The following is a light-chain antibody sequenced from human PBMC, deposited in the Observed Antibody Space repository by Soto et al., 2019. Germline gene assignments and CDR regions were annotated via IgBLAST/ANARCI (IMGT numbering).Light chain of an antibody. CDR2: GAS. CDR3: LQYNNRPPYT. Sequence: ETVMTQSPATLSVSPGESVTLSCRASQSISTNLAWYQQRPGQAPRLLIYGASRRATDIPARFSGSGSRIEFTLTISSLQSEDFAVYYCLQYNNRPPYTFGQGTQLEIK. V-gene: IGKV3-15*01. J-gene: IGKJ2*01. CDR1: QSISTN.